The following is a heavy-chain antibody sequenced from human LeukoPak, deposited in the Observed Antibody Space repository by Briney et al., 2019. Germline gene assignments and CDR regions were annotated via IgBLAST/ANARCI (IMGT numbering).Heavy chain of an antibody. D-gene: IGHD1-26*01. CDR2: INPNSGGT. CDR3: ARAPRYSGSYRFDY. Sequence: ASVKVSCKASGYTSTGYYMHWVRQAPGQGLEWMGWINPNSGGTNYAQKFQGRVTMTRDTSISTAYMELSRLRSDDTAVYYCARAPRYSGSYRFDYWGQGTLVTVSS. CDR1: GYTSTGYY. J-gene: IGHJ4*02. V-gene: IGHV1-2*02.